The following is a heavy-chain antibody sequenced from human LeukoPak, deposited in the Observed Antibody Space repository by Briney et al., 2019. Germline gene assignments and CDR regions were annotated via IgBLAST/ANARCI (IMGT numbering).Heavy chain of an antibody. Sequence: SVKVSCKASGGTFSSYAISWVRQAPGQGLEWMGGIIPIFGTANYAQKFQGRVTITTDESTSTAYMELSSLRSEDTAVYYCAFADFWGGYYYESRDYWGQGTLVTVSS. V-gene: IGHV1-69*05. CDR3: AFADFWGGYYYESRDY. CDR2: IIPIFGTA. D-gene: IGHD3-3*01. J-gene: IGHJ4*02. CDR1: GGTFSSYA.